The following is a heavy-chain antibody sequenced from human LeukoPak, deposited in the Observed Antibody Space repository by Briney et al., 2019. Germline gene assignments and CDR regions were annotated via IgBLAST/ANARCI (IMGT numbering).Heavy chain of an antibody. CDR2: INHSGST. Sequence: SETLSLTCDVYGGSFTGYYWSWVRQPPGQGLEWIGEINHSGSTNYNPSLKSRVTISVDTSKNQFSLKLSSVTAADTAVYYCARGVERGPFDYWGQGTLVTVSS. D-gene: IGHD1-1*01. CDR3: ARGVERGPFDY. J-gene: IGHJ4*02. V-gene: IGHV4-34*01. CDR1: GGSFTGYY.